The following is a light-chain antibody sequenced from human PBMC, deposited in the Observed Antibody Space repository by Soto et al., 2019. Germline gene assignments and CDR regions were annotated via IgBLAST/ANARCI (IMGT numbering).Light chain of an antibody. CDR1: QSVSSN. V-gene: IGKV3-15*01. CDR2: GAS. CDR3: QQYNNWPPMA. J-gene: IGKJ1*01. Sequence: EIVMTQSPATLSVSPGERATLSCRASQSVSSNLAWYQQKPGQAPRLLIYGASTRATGIPARFSGSGSGTEFTLAISSLQSEDFAVYYCQQYNNWPPMAFGQVTKVEIK.